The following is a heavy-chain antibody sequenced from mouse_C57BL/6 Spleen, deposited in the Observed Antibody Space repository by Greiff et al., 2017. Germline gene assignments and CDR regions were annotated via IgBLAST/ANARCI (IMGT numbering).Heavy chain of an antibody. J-gene: IGHJ3*01. V-gene: IGHV5-4*01. CDR1: GFTFSSYA. D-gene: IGHD2-3*01. CDR3: ARGIDGYYSGFAY. Sequence: EVQLVESGGGLVKPGGSLKLSCAASGFTFSSYAMSWVRQTPEKRLEWVATISDGGSYTYYPDNVKGRFTISRDNAKNNLYLQMSHLKSEDTAMYYCARGIDGYYSGFAYWGQGTLVTVSA. CDR2: ISDGGSYT.